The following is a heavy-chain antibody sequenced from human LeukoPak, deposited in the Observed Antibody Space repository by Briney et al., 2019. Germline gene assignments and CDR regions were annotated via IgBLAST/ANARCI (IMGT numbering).Heavy chain of an antibody. CDR3: ARGWDYYGSGSYYNTYDH. V-gene: IGHV1-8*02. CDR1: GGTSSSYA. Sequence: ASVKVSCKASGGTSSSYAISWVRQAPGKGLEWMGGFDPEDGETIYAQKFQGRVTMTRNTSISTAYMELSSLRSEDTAVYYCARGWDYYGSGSYYNTYDHWGQGTLVTVSS. J-gene: IGHJ4*02. CDR2: FDPEDGET. D-gene: IGHD3-10*01.